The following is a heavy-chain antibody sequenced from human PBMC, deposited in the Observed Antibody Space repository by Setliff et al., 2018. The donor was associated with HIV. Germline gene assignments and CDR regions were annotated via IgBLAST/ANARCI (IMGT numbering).Heavy chain of an antibody. CDR3: VRDLSPYDGRFYYDALDL. D-gene: IGHD3-22*01. J-gene: IGHJ3*01. CDR2: IGQDGSEK. V-gene: IGHV3-7*01. CDR1: GFSLSDYY. Sequence: PGGSLRLSCAASGFSLSDYYMNWIRQAPGKGLEWVANIGQDGSEKNYVDSVKGRFTISRDNAKNSMDLQMNSLRAEDTAVYYCVRDLSPYDGRFYYDALDLWGQGTTVTVSS.